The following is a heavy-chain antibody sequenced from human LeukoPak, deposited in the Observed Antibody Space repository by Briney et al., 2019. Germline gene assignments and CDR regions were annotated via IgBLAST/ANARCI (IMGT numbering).Heavy chain of an antibody. D-gene: IGHD3-10*01. V-gene: IGHV6-1*01. CDR1: GDSVSSNSAA. J-gene: IGHJ4*02. CDR2: TCYRSKWYN. CDR3: ARWFGNSPGEYNFDY. Sequence: SQTLSLTCAISGDSVSSNSAAWNWIRQSPSRGLEWLGRTCYRSKWYNEYAVSVKSRITINPDTSKKQFSLQLNSVIAEDTAVYYCARWFGNSPGEYNFDYWGQGTLVTVSS.